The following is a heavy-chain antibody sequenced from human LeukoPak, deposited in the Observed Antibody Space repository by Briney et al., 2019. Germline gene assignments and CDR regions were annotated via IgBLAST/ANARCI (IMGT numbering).Heavy chain of an antibody. V-gene: IGHV3-74*01. Sequence: GGSLRLSCAASGFTFSRYWMHWVRQAPGKGLLWVSRINSDGSSTYYADSVKGRFTTSRDNAKNALHLQMNSLTAEDTAVYYCVLDLFSSFAFDIWRQGTMVTVSS. D-gene: IGHD3/OR15-3a*01. CDR3: VLDLFSSFAFDI. CDR1: GFTFSRYW. J-gene: IGHJ3*02. CDR2: INSDGSST.